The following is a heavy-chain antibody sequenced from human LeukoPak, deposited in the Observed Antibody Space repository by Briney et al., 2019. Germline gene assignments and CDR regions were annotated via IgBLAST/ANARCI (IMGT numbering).Heavy chain of an antibody. CDR3: ARVWNYHDSSGYLEYFQE. D-gene: IGHD3-22*01. CDR2: INPNSGGT. Sequence: PSVKVSFKASGSIIRSYFMRCVRPAPGQGLEWMGWINPNSGGTKYAQKFQGRVTMTRDTSISTAYLELSSLRSDDAAVYYCARVWNYHDSSGYLEYFQEWGQGTLVTVSS. CDR1: GSIIRSYF. V-gene: IGHV1-2*02. J-gene: IGHJ1*01.